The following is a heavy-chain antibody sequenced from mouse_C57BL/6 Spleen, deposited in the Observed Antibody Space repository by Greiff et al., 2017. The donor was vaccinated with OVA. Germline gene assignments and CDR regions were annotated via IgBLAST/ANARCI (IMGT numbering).Heavy chain of an antibody. V-gene: IGHV1-80*01. CDR2: IYPGDGDT. J-gene: IGHJ4*01. Sequence: VQLQEPGAELVKPGASVKISCKASGYAFSSYWMNWVKQRPGQGLEWIGQIYPGDGDTNSNGKFKGKATLTADKSSSTAYMQLSSLTSEDSAVYFCAREKLVDYDRGYYAMDYWGQGTSVTVSS. CDR1: GYAFSSYW. CDR3: AREKLVDYDRGYYAMDY. D-gene: IGHD2-4*01.